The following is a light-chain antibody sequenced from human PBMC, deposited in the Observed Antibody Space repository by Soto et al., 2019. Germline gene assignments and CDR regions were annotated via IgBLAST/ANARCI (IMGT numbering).Light chain of an antibody. J-gene: IGKJ1*01. Sequence: DIVMTQSPLSLPVTPGEPASISCRSSQSLLHSNGYNYLDWYLQKPGQSPQLLIYLGSNRASGVPARFSGSGSGTDFTLTISSLEPEDFAVYYCQQRSHWPPVTWTFGQGTKVDIK. CDR1: QSLLHSNGYNY. V-gene: IGKV2-28*01. CDR3: QQRSHWPPVTWT. CDR2: LGS.